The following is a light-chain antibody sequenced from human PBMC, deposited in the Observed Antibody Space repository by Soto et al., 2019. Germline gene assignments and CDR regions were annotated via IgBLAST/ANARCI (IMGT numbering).Light chain of an antibody. CDR2: RAS. V-gene: IGKV3-15*01. CDR1: QSVSSN. CDR3: QQYNNWPRT. Sequence: EIVMTQSPATLSVSPGERATLSCRASQSVSSNLAWYQQKPGQAPRLLIYRASTRATGIPARFSGSGSGTEFTRTNSSLQSEDCAVYYCQQYNNWPRTFGQGTKVEIK. J-gene: IGKJ1*01.